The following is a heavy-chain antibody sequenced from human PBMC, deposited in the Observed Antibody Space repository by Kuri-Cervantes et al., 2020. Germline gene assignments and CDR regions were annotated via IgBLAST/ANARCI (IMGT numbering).Heavy chain of an antibody. CDR3: ARTPRYSSSYFDY. D-gene: IGHD6-13*01. V-gene: IGHV3-30*02. CDR2: IKEDGSVK. CDR1: GFTFSSYG. J-gene: IGHJ4*02. Sequence: GGSLRLSCAASGFTFSSYGMHWVRQAPGKGLEWVASIKEDGSVKDYVDSVKGRFTISRDNSKNTLYLQMNSLRAEDTAVYYCARTPRYSSSYFDYWGQGTLVTVSS.